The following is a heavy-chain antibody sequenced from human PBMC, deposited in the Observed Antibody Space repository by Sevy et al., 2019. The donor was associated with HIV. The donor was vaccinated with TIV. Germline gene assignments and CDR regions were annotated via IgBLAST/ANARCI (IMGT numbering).Heavy chain of an antibody. CDR1: GFTFSNYW. J-gene: IGHJ3*01. V-gene: IGHV3-74*01. CDR3: AREGDTVLVPSAVDAFDF. D-gene: IGHD2-2*01. Sequence: GGCLRLSCAASGFTFSNYWMHCVRQAPGKGLVWVSRIKTDGSSRESADSVKDRFFISRDNAKNLVYLQMDSLRAEDTAVYYCAREGDTVLVPSAVDAFDFWGQGTVVTVSS. CDR2: IKTDGSSR.